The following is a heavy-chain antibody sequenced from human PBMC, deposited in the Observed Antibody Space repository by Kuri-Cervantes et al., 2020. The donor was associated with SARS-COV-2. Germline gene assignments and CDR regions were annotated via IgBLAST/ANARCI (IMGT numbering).Heavy chain of an antibody. CDR1: GFTFSGYA. D-gene: IGHD6-13*01. J-gene: IGHJ4*02. CDR3: AKDHGYSSSWPIDY. CDR2: ISGSGGST. Sequence: ETLSLTCAASGFTFSGYAMSWVRQAPGKGLEWVSAISGSGGSTYSADPVKGRFTISRDHSKNTLYRQMNSLRAEDTAVYYCAKDHGYSSSWPIDYWGQGTLVTVSS. V-gene: IGHV3-23*01.